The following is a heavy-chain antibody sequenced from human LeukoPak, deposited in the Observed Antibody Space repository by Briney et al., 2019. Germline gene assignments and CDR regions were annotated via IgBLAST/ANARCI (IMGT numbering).Heavy chain of an antibody. J-gene: IGHJ5*02. Sequence: ASVKVSCKASGYTFTGHYMHWVRQAPGQGLEWMGWINPDSGGTNYAQKFQGRVTMTRDTSISTAYMELSRLRSDDTAVYYCARATYYYDSSGYGPWGQGTLVTVSS. CDR3: ARATYYYDSSGYGP. CDR2: INPDSGGT. CDR1: GYTFTGHY. D-gene: IGHD3-22*01. V-gene: IGHV1-2*02.